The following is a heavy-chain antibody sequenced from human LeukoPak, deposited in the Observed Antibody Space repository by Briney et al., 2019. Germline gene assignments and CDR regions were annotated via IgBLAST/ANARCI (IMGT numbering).Heavy chain of an antibody. D-gene: IGHD5-18*01. V-gene: IGHV4-59*01. CDR1: GDSITNYY. CDR2: SHSSGNT. J-gene: IGHJ4*02. CDR3: ARGGCSHGYGSYHVDS. Sequence: PSETLSLTCTVSGDSITNYYWSWIRQPPGKGLEWIGYSHSSGNTKYNPSLKSRVTMSVDTSKNQVSLRLTSVAAADTAVYFCARGGCSHGYGSYHVDSWGQGTLVIVSS.